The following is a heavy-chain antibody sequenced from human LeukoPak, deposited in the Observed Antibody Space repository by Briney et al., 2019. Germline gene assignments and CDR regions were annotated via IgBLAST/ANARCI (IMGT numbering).Heavy chain of an antibody. CDR2: ISWNSGSI. Sequence: GGSLRLSCAASGFTFSSYAMSWVRQAPGKGLEWVSGISWNSGSIGYADSVKGRFTISRDNAKNSLYLQMNSLRAEDTALYYCAKDSYYYDSSGYYLPDYWGQGTLVTVSS. J-gene: IGHJ4*02. CDR1: GFTFSSYA. CDR3: AKDSYYYDSSGYYLPDY. V-gene: IGHV3-9*01. D-gene: IGHD3-22*01.